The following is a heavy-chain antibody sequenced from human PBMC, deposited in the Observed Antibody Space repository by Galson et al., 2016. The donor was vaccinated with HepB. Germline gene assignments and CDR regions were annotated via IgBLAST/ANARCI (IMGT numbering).Heavy chain of an antibody. D-gene: IGHD6-13*01. J-gene: IGHJ4*02. Sequence: SLRLSCAASGFTFSSYWMSWARQAPGKGLEWLANIKQDGSEKYYVDSVRGRFTISRDNAMNSLYLHMSSLRAEDTALYYCTRTISATAGIDWGQGTLVTVSS. CDR2: IKQDGSEK. V-gene: IGHV3-7*04. CDR3: TRTISATAGID. CDR1: GFTFSSYW.